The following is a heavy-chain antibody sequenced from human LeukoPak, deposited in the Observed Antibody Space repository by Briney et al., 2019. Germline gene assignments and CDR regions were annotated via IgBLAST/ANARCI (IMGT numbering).Heavy chain of an antibody. V-gene: IGHV1-2*02. J-gene: IGHJ4*02. CDR2: INPNSGGT. Sequence: SVTVSCKASGYTFTGYYMHWVRQAPGQGLEWMGWINPNSGGTNFAQNFQGRVTMTRDTSISTAYMELSRLRSDDTAVYYCARDQGGYYSSSWVFDYWGQGTLVTVSS. CDR3: ARDQGGYYSSSWVFDY. D-gene: IGHD6-13*01. CDR1: GYTFTGYY.